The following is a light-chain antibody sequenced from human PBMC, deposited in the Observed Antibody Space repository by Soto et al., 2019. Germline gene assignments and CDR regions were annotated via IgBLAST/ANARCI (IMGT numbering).Light chain of an antibody. J-gene: IGKJ1*01. CDR2: DAS. Sequence: EIVMTQSPATLSVSPGERATLSCRASQSVSYNLAWYQQKPGQAPRLFIYDASTRATGIPARFSGSGSGTEFTLTISSLQSEDFAVYFCQQFNNWPRTFGQGTKWISN. CDR3: QQFNNWPRT. V-gene: IGKV3-15*01. CDR1: QSVSYN.